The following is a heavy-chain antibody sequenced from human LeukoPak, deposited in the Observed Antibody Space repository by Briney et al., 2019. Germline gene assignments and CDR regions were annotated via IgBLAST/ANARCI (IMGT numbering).Heavy chain of an antibody. J-gene: IGHJ3*02. V-gene: IGHV3-30*04. CDR3: ARESAAAKIPHPFDI. CDR1: GGTFSSYA. CDR2: ISYDGSNK. D-gene: IGHD6-13*01. Sequence: SCKASGGTFSSYAMHWVRQAPGKGLEWVAVISYDGSNKYYADSVTGRFTISRDNSKNTLYLQMNSLRAEDTAVYYCARESAAAKIPHPFDIWGQRTIVTVSS.